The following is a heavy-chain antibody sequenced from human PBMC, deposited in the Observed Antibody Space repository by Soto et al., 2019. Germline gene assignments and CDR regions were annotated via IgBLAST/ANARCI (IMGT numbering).Heavy chain of an antibody. CDR3: ANVGITGTTSQPGAFDI. CDR1: GYTFTSYA. CDR2: INAGNGNT. V-gene: IGHV1-3*01. D-gene: IGHD1-7*01. Sequence: GASVKVSCKASGYTFTSYAMHWVRQAPGQRLEWMGWINAGNGNTKYSQKFQGRVTITRDTSASTAYMELSSLRSEDTAVYYCANVGITGTTSQPGAFDIWGQGTMVTVSS. J-gene: IGHJ3*02.